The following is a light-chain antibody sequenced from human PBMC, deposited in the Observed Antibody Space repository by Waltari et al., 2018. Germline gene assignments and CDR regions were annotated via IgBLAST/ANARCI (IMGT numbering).Light chain of an antibody. V-gene: IGKV1-5*01. CDR3: QQYNSYSPT. CDR1: QSISSG. CDR2: DAS. Sequence: DIQMTQSPSTLAASVGDRVTIACRASQSISSGLAWYQQKPGKAPKLLIYDASSLQSGVPSRLSGSGSGTEFILTISSLQPDDFATYYCQQYNSYSPTFGQGTKVEIK. J-gene: IGKJ1*01.